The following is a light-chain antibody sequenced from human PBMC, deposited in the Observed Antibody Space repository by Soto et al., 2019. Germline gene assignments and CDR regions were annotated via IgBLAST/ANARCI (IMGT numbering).Light chain of an antibody. CDR1: QDINVY. CDR2: GAS. V-gene: IGKV1-39*01. CDR3: QQNFSPSVT. J-gene: IGKJ4*01. Sequence: DIQMTQSPSSLSASVGDRLTIACRATQDINVYLSWYQKKPGRAPDLLIYGASNLHVGVPLRFSGSGSGTAFTLTITDLQPEDFATYYCQQNFSPSVTFGGGTTVEIK.